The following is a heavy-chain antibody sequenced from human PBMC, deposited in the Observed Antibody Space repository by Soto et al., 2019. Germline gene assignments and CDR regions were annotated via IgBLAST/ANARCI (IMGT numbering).Heavy chain of an antibody. V-gene: IGHV4-30-4*01. D-gene: IGHD3-16*01. CDR1: GGSISSGDYY. Sequence: SETLSLTCTVSGGSISSGDYYWSWIRQPPGKGLEWIGYIYYSGSTYYNPSLKSRVTISVDTSKNQFSLKLSSVTAADTAVYYWAPQWGGGYYYYYGMDVWGQGTTVTV. CDR3: APQWGGGYYYYYGMDV. J-gene: IGHJ6*02. CDR2: IYYSGST.